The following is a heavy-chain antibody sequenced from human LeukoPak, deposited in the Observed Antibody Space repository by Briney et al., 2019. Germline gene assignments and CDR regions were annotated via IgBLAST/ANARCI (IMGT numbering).Heavy chain of an antibody. CDR3: AREGARITIFGASDY. CDR2: INSDGGST. V-gene: IGHV3-64*02. CDR1: GFTFSTCP. Sequence: GGSLRLSFVVFGFTFSTCPMHWVRQAPGKGLELVSSINSDGGSTYYADSMKDRFTISRDNSKNTLYLQMDSLRAEDMAVYYCAREGARITIFGASDYWGQGTLVTVSS. D-gene: IGHD3-3*01. J-gene: IGHJ4*02.